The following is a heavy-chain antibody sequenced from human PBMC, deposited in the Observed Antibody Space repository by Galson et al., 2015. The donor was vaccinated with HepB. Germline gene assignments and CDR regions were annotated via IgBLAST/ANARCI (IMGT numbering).Heavy chain of an antibody. D-gene: IGHD3-22*01. Sequence: SLRLSCAASGFTFSSYAMSWVRQAPGKGLEWVSAISGSGGSTYYADSVKGRFTISRDNSKNTLYLQMNSLRAEDTAVYYCAKEDYYDSSGYCYVDHFDYWGQGTLVTVSS. J-gene: IGHJ4*02. CDR2: ISGSGGST. V-gene: IGHV3-23*01. CDR3: AKEDYYDSSGYCYVDHFDY. CDR1: GFTFSSYA.